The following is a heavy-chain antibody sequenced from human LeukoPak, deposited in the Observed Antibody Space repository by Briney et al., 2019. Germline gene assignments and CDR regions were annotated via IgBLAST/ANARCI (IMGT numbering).Heavy chain of an antibody. D-gene: IGHD2-2*02. Sequence: GGSLRLSCAASGFTFSSYDMHWVRQATGKGLEWVSAIGTVGDRYYSGSVKGRFTISRENAKNSLYLQMNSLRAEDTAVYYCARPSGGWGYCSSTSCYTRHLYGMDVWGQGTTVTVSS. J-gene: IGHJ6*02. CDR1: GFTFSSYD. V-gene: IGHV3-13*01. CDR3: ARPSGGWGYCSSTSCYTRHLYGMDV. CDR2: IGTVGDR.